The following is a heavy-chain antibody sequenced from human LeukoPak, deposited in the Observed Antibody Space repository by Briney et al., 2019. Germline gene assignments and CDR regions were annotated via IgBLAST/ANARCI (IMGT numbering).Heavy chain of an antibody. CDR3: ARGGVYYDSSGYYSNFDY. CDR1: GGSFSGYY. CDR2: INHSGST. Sequence: SETLSLTCAVYGGSFSGYYWSWIRQPPGKGLEWIGEINHSGSTNYNPSLKRRVTISVDTSKNQFSLKLSSVTAADTAVYYCARGGVYYDSSGYYSNFDYWGQGTLVTVSS. V-gene: IGHV4-34*01. J-gene: IGHJ4*02. D-gene: IGHD3-22*01.